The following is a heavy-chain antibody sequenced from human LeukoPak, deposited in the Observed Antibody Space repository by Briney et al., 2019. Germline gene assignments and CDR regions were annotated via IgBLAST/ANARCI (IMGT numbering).Heavy chain of an antibody. CDR2: INPNSGGT. CDR1: GYTFTSYF. J-gene: IGHJ4*02. CDR3: ARDSCGGDCYYYFYY. Sequence: ASVKVSCKASGYTFTSYFMHWVRQAPGQGLEWMGWINPNSGGTNYAQNFQGRVTMTRDTSISTAYMELTSLTSDDTAVYYCARDSCGGDCYYYFYYWGQGTLVTVSS. D-gene: IGHD2-21*02. V-gene: IGHV1-2*02.